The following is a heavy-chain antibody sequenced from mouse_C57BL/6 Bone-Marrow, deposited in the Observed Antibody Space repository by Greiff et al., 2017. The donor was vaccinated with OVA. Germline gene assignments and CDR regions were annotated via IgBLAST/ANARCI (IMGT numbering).Heavy chain of an antibody. V-gene: IGHV2-2*01. CDR3: ARNRDGYYVYWYFDV. CDR2: IWSGGST. J-gene: IGHJ1*03. Sequence: QVQLKESGPGLVQPSQSLSITCTVSGFSLTSYGVHWVRQSPGKGLEWLGVIWSGGSTDYNAAFISRLSISKDNSKSQVFFKMNSLQADDTAIYYCARNRDGYYVYWYFDVWGTGTTVTVSS. D-gene: IGHD2-3*01. CDR1: GFSLTSYG.